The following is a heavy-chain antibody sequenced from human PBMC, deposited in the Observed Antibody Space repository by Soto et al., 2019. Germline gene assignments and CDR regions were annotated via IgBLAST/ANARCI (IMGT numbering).Heavy chain of an antibody. V-gene: IGHV1-2*02. CDR1: GYAFSAYY. D-gene: IGHD1-26*01. Sequence: QVHLVQSGAEVKKPGASVKVSCQASGYAFSAYYIHWVRQAPGQGLEWMGWINPHTGDTNYPQIFEARVTLTTDTATNTASMDLAGLTSADTAVYYCARRHGARSNVFRSAFPLDYWGQGTLVAVSS. J-gene: IGHJ4*02. CDR3: ARRHGARSNVFRSAFPLDY. CDR2: INPHTGDT.